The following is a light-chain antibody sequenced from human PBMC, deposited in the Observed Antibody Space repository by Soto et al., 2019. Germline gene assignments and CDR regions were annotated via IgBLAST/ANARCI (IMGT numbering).Light chain of an antibody. Sequence: EVAVTQSPVTLSVSPAERATLSCRASQSVYGSLAWYQQKPGQAPRLLIHGASNRATDIPARFSGSGSGTEFSLTINGLQSDDFAVYYCQQYKYWPLTFGGGTKVEIK. CDR1: QSVYGS. J-gene: IGKJ4*01. CDR2: GAS. V-gene: IGKV3-15*01. CDR3: QQYKYWPLT.